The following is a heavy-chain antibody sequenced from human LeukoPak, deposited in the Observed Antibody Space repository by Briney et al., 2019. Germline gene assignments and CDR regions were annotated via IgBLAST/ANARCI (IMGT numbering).Heavy chain of an antibody. J-gene: IGHJ4*02. V-gene: IGHV3-53*01. Sequence: PGGSLRLSCAASGFTVSSNYMSWVRQAPGKGLEWVSVIYSGGSTYYADSVKGRFTISRDNSKNTLYLQMNSLGAEDTAVYYCARDGRDGYNWDYFDYWGQGTLVTVSS. CDR2: IYSGGST. D-gene: IGHD5-24*01. CDR1: GFTVSSNY. CDR3: ARDGRDGYNWDYFDY.